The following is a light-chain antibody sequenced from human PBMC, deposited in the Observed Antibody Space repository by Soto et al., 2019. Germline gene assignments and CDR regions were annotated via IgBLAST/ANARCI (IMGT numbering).Light chain of an antibody. Sequence: DLQMTQSPSSLSASVGDRVTITCRASHTISTYLNWYQQKPGKAPNLLIYAASNLQSGVPSRFSGSGSGTDFTLTISSLQPEDFATYYCQQSYSIPATFGQGTKVEIK. CDR2: AAS. CDR3: QQSYSIPAT. CDR1: HTISTY. V-gene: IGKV1-39*01. J-gene: IGKJ1*01.